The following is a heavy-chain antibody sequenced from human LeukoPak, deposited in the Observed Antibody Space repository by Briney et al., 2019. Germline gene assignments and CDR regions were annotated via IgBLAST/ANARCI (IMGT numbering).Heavy chain of an antibody. CDR1: GYTFTGYY. CDR3: ARVVKEEGTFDY. D-gene: IGHD3-10*01. J-gene: IGHJ4*02. V-gene: IGHV1-18*04. Sequence: ASVKVSCKASGYTFTGYYMHWVRQAPGQGLEWMGWISAYNGNTNYAQKLQGRVTMTTDTSTSTAYMELRSLRSDDTAVYYCARVVKEEGTFDYWGQGTLVTVSS. CDR2: ISAYNGNT.